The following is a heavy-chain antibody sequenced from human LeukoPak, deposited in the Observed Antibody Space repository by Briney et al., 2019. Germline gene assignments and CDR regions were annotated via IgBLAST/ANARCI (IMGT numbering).Heavy chain of an antibody. Sequence: GGSLRLSCAASGFTFSSYRMNWVRQAPGKGLEWVSSISSSSSYIYYADSVKGRFTISRDNAKNSLYLQMNSLRAEDTAVYYCARKPTYCSSTSCYALFDYWGQGTLVTVSS. D-gene: IGHD2-2*01. CDR1: GFTFSSYR. V-gene: IGHV3-21*01. CDR3: ARKPTYCSSTSCYALFDY. J-gene: IGHJ4*02. CDR2: ISSSSSYI.